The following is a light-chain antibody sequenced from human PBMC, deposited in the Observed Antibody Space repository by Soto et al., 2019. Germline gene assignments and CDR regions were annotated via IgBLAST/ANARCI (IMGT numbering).Light chain of an antibody. CDR2: GAS. V-gene: IGKV3-20*01. J-gene: IGKJ2*01. CDR1: QSVSSSY. CDR3: QQYGSAPRYT. Sequence: EIVLTQSPGTLSLSPGERATLSCRASQSVSSSYLAWYQQKPGQAPRLLIYGASSMATGIPDRFSGSGSGTDFTLTISRLEPEDFAVYYCQQYGSAPRYTFGQRTKLEIK.